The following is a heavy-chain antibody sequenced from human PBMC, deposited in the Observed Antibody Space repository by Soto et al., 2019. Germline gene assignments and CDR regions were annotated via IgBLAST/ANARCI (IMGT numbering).Heavy chain of an antibody. Sequence: QVQLVQSGAEVKKPGSSVKVSCKASGGTFSSYAISWVRQAPGQGLEWMGGIIPIFGTANYGQKFQGRVTITADESTSTAYMKLSSLTSEDTAVYYCTRGPKMITFGEVIVMRAFDIWGQGTMVTVSS. CDR1: GGTFSSYA. V-gene: IGHV1-69*01. J-gene: IGHJ3*02. D-gene: IGHD3-16*02. CDR2: IIPIFGTA. CDR3: TRGPKMITFGEVIVMRAFDI.